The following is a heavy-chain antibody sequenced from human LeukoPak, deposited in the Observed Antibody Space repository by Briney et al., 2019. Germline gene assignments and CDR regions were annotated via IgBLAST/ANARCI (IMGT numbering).Heavy chain of an antibody. CDR3: ARGGGSYLLDY. V-gene: IGHV3-11*06. Sequence: GGSLRLSCAASGFTFSDYYMSWIRQAPGKGLEWVSYISSSSSYTNYADSVKGRFSISRDNAKKSLYLQMNSLRAEDTAAYYCARGGGSYLLDYWGQGTLVTVSS. CDR2: ISSSSSYT. D-gene: IGHD3-16*02. J-gene: IGHJ4*02. CDR1: GFTFSDYY.